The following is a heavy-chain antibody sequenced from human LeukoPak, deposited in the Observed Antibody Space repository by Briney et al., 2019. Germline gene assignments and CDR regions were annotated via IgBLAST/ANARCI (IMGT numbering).Heavy chain of an antibody. V-gene: IGHV4-30-4*08. CDR1: GGSISSGDYY. CDR2: IYYSGST. D-gene: IGHD2-15*01. CDR3: ARAGIVVVVAALFRRPNWFDP. J-gene: IGHJ5*02. Sequence: SETLSLTCTVSGGSISSGDYYWRWIRQPPGKGLEWIGYIYYSGSTYYNPSLKSRVTISVDTSKNQFSLKLSSVTAADTAVYYCARAGIVVVVAALFRRPNWFDPWGQGTLVTVSS.